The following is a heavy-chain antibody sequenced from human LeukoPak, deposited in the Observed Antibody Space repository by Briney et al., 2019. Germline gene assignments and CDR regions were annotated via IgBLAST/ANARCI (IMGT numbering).Heavy chain of an antibody. V-gene: IGHV1-18*04. J-gene: IGHJ4*02. CDR2: ISAYNGNT. D-gene: IGHD6-19*01. CDR1: GYTFTGYY. Sequence: ASVKVSCKASGYTFTGYYMHWVRQAPGQGLEWMGWISAYNGNTNYAQKLQGRVTMTTDTSTSTAYMELRSLRSDDTAVYYCARTYSSGSYFDYWGQGTLVTVSS. CDR3: ARTYSSGSYFDY.